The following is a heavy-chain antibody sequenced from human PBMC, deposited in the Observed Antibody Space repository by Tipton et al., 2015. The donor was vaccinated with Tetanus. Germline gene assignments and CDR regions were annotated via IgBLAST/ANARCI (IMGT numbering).Heavy chain of an antibody. V-gene: IGHV4-31*03. Sequence: TLSLTCSVSGGSISSSDHYWGWIRQHPGKGLEWIGYIHYSGNTFYKPPLKSRVTISVDTSKKQFSLKMTSVTAVDTAVYFCARASVTILRGVMIRGTGWFDPWGQGTLVTVSS. CDR3: ARASVTILRGVMIRGTGWFDP. D-gene: IGHD3-10*01. CDR1: GGSISSSDHY. J-gene: IGHJ5*02. CDR2: IHYSGNT.